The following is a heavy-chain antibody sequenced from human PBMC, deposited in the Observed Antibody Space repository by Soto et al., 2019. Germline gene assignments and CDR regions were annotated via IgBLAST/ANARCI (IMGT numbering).Heavy chain of an antibody. J-gene: IGHJ5*02. Sequence: QLQLQESGPGLVKPSETLSLTCTVSGGSISSSSYYWGWIRQPPGKGLEWIGSIYYSGSTYYNPSLKSRVTISVDTSKNQFSLKLSSVTAADTAVYYCARHGEGSSYGVVIRYNWFDPWGQGTLVTVSS. CDR3: ARHGEGSSYGVVIRYNWFDP. V-gene: IGHV4-39*01. D-gene: IGHD3-3*01. CDR1: GGSISSSSYY. CDR2: IYYSGST.